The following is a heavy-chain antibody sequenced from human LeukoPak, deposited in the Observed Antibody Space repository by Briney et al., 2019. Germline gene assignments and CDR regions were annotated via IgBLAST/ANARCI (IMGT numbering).Heavy chain of an antibody. J-gene: IGHJ4*02. CDR3: ARQGMVRGVGY. Sequence: PSETLSLTCAVYGGSFSGYYWSWIRQPPGKGLEWIGEINHSGSTNYNPSLKSRVTISVDTSKNQFSLKLSSVTAADTAVYYCARQGMVRGVGYWGQGTLVTVSS. D-gene: IGHD3-10*01. CDR1: GGSFSGYY. V-gene: IGHV4-34*01. CDR2: INHSGST.